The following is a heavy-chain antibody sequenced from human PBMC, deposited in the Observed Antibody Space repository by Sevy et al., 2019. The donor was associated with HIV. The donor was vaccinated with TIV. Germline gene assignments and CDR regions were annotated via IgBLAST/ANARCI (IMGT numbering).Heavy chain of an antibody. CDR1: GYTFTSYD. V-gene: IGHV1-8*01. D-gene: IGHD3-16*01. CDR2: MNPNSGNT. J-gene: IGHJ6*02. Sequence: ASAKVSCKASGYTFTSYDINWVRQATGQGLEWMGWMNPNSGNTGYAQKFQGRVTMTRNTSISTAYMELSSLRSKDTAVYYCAGVRGRPYGMDVWGQGTTVTVSS. CDR3: AGVRGRPYGMDV.